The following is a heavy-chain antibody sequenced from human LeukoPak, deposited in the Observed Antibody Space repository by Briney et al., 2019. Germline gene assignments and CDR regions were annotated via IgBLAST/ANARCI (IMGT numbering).Heavy chain of an antibody. CDR1: GFTFSSYA. CDR2: ISGTGDST. Sequence: GGSLRLSCAASGFTFSSYAMSWVRQAPAKGLEWVSGISGTGDSTYYADSVKGRFTISRDNPKNTLYLQMNSLRAEDTAVYYCAKMPVSYSSGWSTFDYWGQGNLVTVSS. J-gene: IGHJ4*02. CDR3: AKMPVSYSSGWSTFDY. V-gene: IGHV3-23*01. D-gene: IGHD6-19*01.